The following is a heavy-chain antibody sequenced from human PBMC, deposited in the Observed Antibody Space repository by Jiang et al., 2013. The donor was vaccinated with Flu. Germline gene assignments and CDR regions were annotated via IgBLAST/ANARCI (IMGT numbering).Heavy chain of an antibody. CDR2: ISYDGSNK. CDR3: AREVGYYDSSGYYTLDY. Sequence: VQLLESGGGVVQPGRSLRLSCAASGFTFSSYAMHWVRQAPGKGLEWVAVISYDGSNKYYADSVKGRFTISRDNSKNTLYLQMNSLRAEDTAVYYCAREVGYYDSSGYYTLDY. CDR1: GFTFSSYA. D-gene: IGHD3-22*01. V-gene: IGHV3-30-3*01. J-gene: IGHJ4*01.